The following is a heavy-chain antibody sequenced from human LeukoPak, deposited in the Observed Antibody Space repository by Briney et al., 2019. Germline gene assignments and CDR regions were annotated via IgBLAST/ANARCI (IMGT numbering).Heavy chain of an antibody. Sequence: ASVKVSCKASGYTFSSHGNIWVRQAPGQGLEWMGWISAYNGDTNYAQKFQGRVTMTTDTSTSTAYMEVRNLRSDDTAVYYCARVRTRITGTTGAFDIWGQGTMVTVSS. CDR2: ISAYNGDT. V-gene: IGHV1-18*01. D-gene: IGHD1-20*01. CDR3: ARVRTRITGTTGAFDI. J-gene: IGHJ3*02. CDR1: GYTFSSHG.